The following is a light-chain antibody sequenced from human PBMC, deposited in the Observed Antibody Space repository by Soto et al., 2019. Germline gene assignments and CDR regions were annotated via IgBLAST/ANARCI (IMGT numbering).Light chain of an antibody. CDR1: QSITSW. V-gene: IGKV1-5*03. Sequence: DIPMTQSPSTLSASVGDRVTITCRASQSITSWLAWYQQKSGKSPKLLIYKASSLESGVPSRFSGSGSGTGFTLTISSLQPDDFATFYCLQYNTYPYTFGQGTKLEI. J-gene: IGKJ2*01. CDR3: LQYNTYPYT. CDR2: KAS.